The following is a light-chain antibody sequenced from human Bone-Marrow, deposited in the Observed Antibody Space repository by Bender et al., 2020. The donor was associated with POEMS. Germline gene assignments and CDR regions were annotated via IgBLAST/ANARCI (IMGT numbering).Light chain of an antibody. Sequence: QSALTQPASVSASSGQSITISCTGTSSDVGAFNLVSWYQQHPGKAPQLMIYNVRRRPSGVSNRFSGSKSGNTASLTISGLRADDEADYYCSSYATISTLVFGGGTKVTVL. V-gene: IGLV2-14*02. J-gene: IGLJ3*02. CDR3: SSYATISTLV. CDR1: SSDVGAFNL. CDR2: NVR.